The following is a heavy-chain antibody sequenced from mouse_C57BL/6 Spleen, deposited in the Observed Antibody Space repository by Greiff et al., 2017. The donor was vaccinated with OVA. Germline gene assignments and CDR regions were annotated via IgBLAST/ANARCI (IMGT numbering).Heavy chain of an antibody. Sequence: EVQLVESGGGLVQPGGSLKLSCAASGFTFSDYGMAWVRQAPRKGPEWVAFISNLAYSIYYADTVTGRFTISRENAKNTLYLEMSSLRSEDTAMYYCARLLRTYAMDYWGQGTSVTVSS. J-gene: IGHJ4*01. CDR2: ISNLAYSI. CDR1: GFTFSDYG. CDR3: ARLLRTYAMDY. D-gene: IGHD1-1*01. V-gene: IGHV5-15*01.